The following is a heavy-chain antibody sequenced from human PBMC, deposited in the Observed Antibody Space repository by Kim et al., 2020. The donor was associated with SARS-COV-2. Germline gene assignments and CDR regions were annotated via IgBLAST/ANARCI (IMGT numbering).Heavy chain of an antibody. J-gene: IGHJ6*04. CDR3: AVLGAYGDYRRTSPYSSFMTL. CDR1: GYTFISYD. D-gene: IGHD4-17*01. Sequence: ASVKVSCKASGYTFISYDVNWVRQATGQGLEWMGWMDPNTGNTGYAQNFQGRVTMTRDTSLGAAYMELSSLRSDDTAIYYCAVLGAYGDYRRTSPYSSFMTLWGNGTTVTVSS. V-gene: IGHV1-8*01. CDR2: MDPNTGNT.